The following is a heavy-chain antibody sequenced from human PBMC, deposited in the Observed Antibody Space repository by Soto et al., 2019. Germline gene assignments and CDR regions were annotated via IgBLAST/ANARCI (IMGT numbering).Heavy chain of an antibody. CDR3: AREHTIAAAGRGRLGY. D-gene: IGHD6-13*01. J-gene: IGHJ4*02. CDR2: INPSGGST. CDR1: GYTFTSYY. V-gene: IGHV1-46*01. Sequence: QVQLVQSGAEVKKPGASVKVSCKASGYTFTSYYMHWVRQAPGQGLEWMGIINPSGGSTSYAQKFQGRVTMTRDTSTSTVYMELSSLRSEDTAVYYCAREHTIAAAGRGRLGYWGQGTLVTVSS.